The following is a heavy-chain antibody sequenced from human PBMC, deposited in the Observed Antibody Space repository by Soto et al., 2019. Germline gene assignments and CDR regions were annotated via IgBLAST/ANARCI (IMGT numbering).Heavy chain of an antibody. CDR3: AREGGTDSSGYSNPNYYYGMDV. D-gene: IGHD3-22*01. J-gene: IGHJ6*02. CDR2: IIPIFGTA. CDR1: GGTFSSYA. V-gene: IGHV1-69*13. Sequence: SVKVSCKASGGTFSSYAISWVRQAPGQGLEWMGGIIPIFGTADYAQKFQGRVTITADESTSTAYMELSSLRSEDTAVYYCAREGGTDSSGYSNPNYYYGMDVWGQGTTVTVSS.